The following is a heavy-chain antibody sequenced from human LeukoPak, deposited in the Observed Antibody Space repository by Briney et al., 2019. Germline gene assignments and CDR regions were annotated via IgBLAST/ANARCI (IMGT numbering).Heavy chain of an antibody. V-gene: IGHV3-23*01. CDR2: ISGNGGST. D-gene: IGHD6-13*01. CDR1: GFTFSSYA. J-gene: IGHJ3*02. Sequence: GGSLRLSCAASGFTFSSYAMSWVRQAPGKGLEWVSSISGNGGSTYYADSVKGRFTISRDFSKNTLYLQMNSLRAEDTAVYYCAKGYMAAAGRGNYDGFDIWGQGTKVTVSS. CDR3: AKGYMAAAGRGNYDGFDI.